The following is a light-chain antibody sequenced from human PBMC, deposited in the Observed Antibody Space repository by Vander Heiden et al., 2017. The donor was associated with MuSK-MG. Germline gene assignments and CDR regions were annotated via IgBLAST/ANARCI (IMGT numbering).Light chain of an antibody. CDR2: AAS. J-gene: IGKJ2*01. CDR3: QQLNNYPYT. CDR1: QGISSY. Sequence: DIQLTQSPSFLSASVGDRVTITCRASQGISSYLAWYQQKPGKAPKLLIYAASTLQSGVPSRFSGSGSGKEFTLTISSLQPEDFATYYCQQLNNYPYTFGQGTKLEIK. V-gene: IGKV1-9*01.